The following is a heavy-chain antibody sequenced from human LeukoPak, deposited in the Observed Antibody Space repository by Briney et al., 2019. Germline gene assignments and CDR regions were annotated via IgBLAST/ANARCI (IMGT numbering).Heavy chain of an antibody. CDR3: ARGVYYDSSGPYYFDY. D-gene: IGHD3-22*01. CDR1: GFTFSSYE. V-gene: IGHV3-48*03. Sequence: GGSLRLSRAASGFTFSSYEMNWVRQAPGKGLEWVSYISSSGSTIYYADSVKGRFTVSRDNAKNSLYLQMNSLRAEDTAVYYCARGVYYDSSGPYYFDYWGQGTLVTVSS. CDR2: ISSSGSTI. J-gene: IGHJ4*02.